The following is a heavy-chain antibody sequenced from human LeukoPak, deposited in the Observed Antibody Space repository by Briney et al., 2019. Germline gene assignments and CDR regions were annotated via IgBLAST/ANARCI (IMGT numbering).Heavy chain of an antibody. V-gene: IGHV3-9*01. Sequence: PGGSLRLSCAASGFTFDDYAMHWVRQAPGKGLEWVSGISWNSGSIGYADSVKGRFTISRDNAKNSLYLQMNSLRAEDTAVYYCARDDYDFWSGYYVDVWGQGTTVTVSS. CDR1: GFTFDDYA. D-gene: IGHD3-3*01. CDR3: ARDDYDFWSGYYVDV. CDR2: ISWNSGSI. J-gene: IGHJ6*02.